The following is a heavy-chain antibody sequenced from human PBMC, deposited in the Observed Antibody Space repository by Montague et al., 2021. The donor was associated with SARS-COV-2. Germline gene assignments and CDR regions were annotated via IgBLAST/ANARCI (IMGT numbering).Heavy chain of an antibody. CDR3: TTDLSGYDSLDL. Sequence: SLRLSCAASGFTFSDVWMSWVRQAPGKGLGWVGRIKTKTDGGTTDYAAPVKGRFTISRDDSKNTLYLQMNSLKTEDTAVYYCTTDLSGYDSLDLWGRGTLVTVSS. CDR2: IKTKTDGGTT. J-gene: IGHJ2*01. CDR1: GFTFSDVW. D-gene: IGHD5-12*01. V-gene: IGHV3-15*01.